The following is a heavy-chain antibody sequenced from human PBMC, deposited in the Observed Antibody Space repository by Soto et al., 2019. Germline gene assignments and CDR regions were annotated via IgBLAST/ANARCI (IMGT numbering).Heavy chain of an antibody. CDR1: GGTFSSYA. Sequence: SVKVSCKASGGTFSSYAISWVRQAPGQGLEWMGGIIPIFGTANYAQKFQGRVTITADESTSTAYMELRSLRSDDTAVYYCARDPIAVAGLQYYYYGMDVWGQGTTVTVSS. J-gene: IGHJ6*02. CDR2: IIPIFGTA. CDR3: ARDPIAVAGLQYYYYGMDV. D-gene: IGHD6-19*01. V-gene: IGHV1-69*13.